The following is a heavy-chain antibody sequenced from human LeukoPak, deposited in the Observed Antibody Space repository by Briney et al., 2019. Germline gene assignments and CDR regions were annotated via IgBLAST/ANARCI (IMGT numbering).Heavy chain of an antibody. V-gene: IGHV5-51*01. J-gene: IGHJ5*02. CDR1: GYSFTSYW. D-gene: IGHD3-3*01. CDR3: ARAAPRTVRLLEWLSNTNWFDP. CDR2: IYPGDSDT. Sequence: GESLKISCKGSGYSFTSYWIGWVRQMPGKGLEWMGIIYPGDSDTRYSPSFQGQVTISADKSISTAYLQWSSLKASDTAMYYCARAAPRTVRLLEWLSNTNWFDPWGQGTLVTVSS.